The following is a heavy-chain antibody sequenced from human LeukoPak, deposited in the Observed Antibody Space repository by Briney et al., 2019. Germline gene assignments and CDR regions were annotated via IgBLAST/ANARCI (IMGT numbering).Heavy chain of an antibody. CDR1: GGTFSSYA. D-gene: IGHD3-9*01. Sequence: ASVKVSCKASGGTFSSYAISWVRQAPGQGLEWMGGIIPIFGTANYAQKFQGRVTITADESTSTAYMELSSLRSEDTAVYYCARVGYFESIDAFDIWGQGTMVTVSS. CDR3: ARVGYFESIDAFDI. CDR2: IIPIFGTA. V-gene: IGHV1-69*13. J-gene: IGHJ3*02.